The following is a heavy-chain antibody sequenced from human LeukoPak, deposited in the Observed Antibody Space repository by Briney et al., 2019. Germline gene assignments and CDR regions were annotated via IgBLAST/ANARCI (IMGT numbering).Heavy chain of an antibody. V-gene: IGHV1-2*02. Sequence: ASVKVSCKASGYTFTGYYMHWVRQAPGQGLEWMGWINPNSGGTNYAQKFQGRVTMTRDTSISTAYMELSRLRSDDTAVYYCARDHPKYSSGWSNWFDPWGQGTLVTVSS. CDR1: GYTFTGYY. D-gene: IGHD6-19*01. CDR2: INPNSGGT. CDR3: ARDHPKYSSGWSNWFDP. J-gene: IGHJ5*02.